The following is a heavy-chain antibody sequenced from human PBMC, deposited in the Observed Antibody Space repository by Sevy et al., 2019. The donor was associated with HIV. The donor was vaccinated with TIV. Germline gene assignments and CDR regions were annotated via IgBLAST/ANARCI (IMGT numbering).Heavy chain of an antibody. D-gene: IGHD4-17*01. J-gene: IGHJ4*02. CDR1: GFTFSSYA. Sequence: GGSLRLSCAASGFTFSSYAMSWVHQAPGKGLEWVSAISGSGGSTYYADSVKGRFTISRDNSKNTLYLQMNSLRAEDTAVYYCAKDPRTTVTTYYFDYWGQGTLVTVSS. CDR2: ISGSGGST. V-gene: IGHV3-23*01. CDR3: AKDPRTTVTTYYFDY.